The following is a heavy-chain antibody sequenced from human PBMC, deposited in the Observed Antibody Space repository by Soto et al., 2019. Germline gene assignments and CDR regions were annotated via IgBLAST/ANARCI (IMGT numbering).Heavy chain of an antibody. V-gene: IGHV4-34*01. CDR3: ARAPGYCSSTSCYYYYYYYMDV. Sequence: SETLSLTCAVYGGSFSGYYWSWIRQPPGKGLEWIGEINHSGSTNYNPSLKSRVTISVDTSKNQFSLKLSSVTAADTAVYYCARAPGYCSSTSCYYYYYYYMDVWGKGTTVTVSS. CDR1: GGSFSGYY. D-gene: IGHD2-2*01. J-gene: IGHJ6*03. CDR2: INHSGST.